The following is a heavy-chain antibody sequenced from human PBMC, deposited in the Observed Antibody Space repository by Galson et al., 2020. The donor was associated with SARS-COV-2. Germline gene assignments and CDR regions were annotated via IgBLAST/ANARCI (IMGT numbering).Heavy chain of an antibody. J-gene: IGHJ6*02. CDR1: GGSISSGGYV. D-gene: IGHD3-10*01. CDR2: ISYTGST. CDR3: ARASGGSGSYYKDYYYGLDV. V-gene: IGHV4-31*03. Sequence: SETLSLTCTVSGGSISSGGYVWNWIRQHPGKDLEWIGYISYTGSTHYNPSLKSRVTISVDTSKNQLSLRLSSVTAADTAVYFCARASGGSGSYYKDYYYGLDVWGQGTTVTVSS.